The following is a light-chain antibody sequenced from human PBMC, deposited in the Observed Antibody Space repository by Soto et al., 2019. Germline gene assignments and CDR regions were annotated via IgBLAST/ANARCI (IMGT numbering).Light chain of an antibody. CDR2: EVS. CDR3: SSYTSNSTHVV. J-gene: IGLJ2*01. CDR1: SSDVGGFNS. Sequence: QSALTQPASVSGSPGQSITISCTGTSSDVGGFNSVSWYQQHPGKAPKLIISEVSYRPSGVSNRFSGSKSGNTASLTISGLQAEDEADYHCSSYTSNSTHVVFGGGTKLTVL. V-gene: IGLV2-14*01.